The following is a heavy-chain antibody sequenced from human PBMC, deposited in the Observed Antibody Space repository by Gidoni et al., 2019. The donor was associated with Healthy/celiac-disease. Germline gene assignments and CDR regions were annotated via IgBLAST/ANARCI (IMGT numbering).Heavy chain of an antibody. CDR1: GCSLSRRSYD. D-gene: IGHD2-2*01. CDR3: ARDSVPDYYYYGMDV. Sequence: QLQLQASCPGLVKPSATLSLTFTVPGCSLSRRSYDWGWIRQPPGKGLEWIGSIYYSGSTYYNPSLKSRVTISVDTSKNQFSLKLSSVTAADTAVYYCARDSVPDYYYYGMDVWGQGTTVTVSS. V-gene: IGHV4-39*07. CDR2: IYYSGST. J-gene: IGHJ6*02.